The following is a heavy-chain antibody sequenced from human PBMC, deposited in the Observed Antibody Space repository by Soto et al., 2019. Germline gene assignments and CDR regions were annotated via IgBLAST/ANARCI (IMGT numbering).Heavy chain of an antibody. V-gene: IGHV1-69*01. J-gene: IGHJ5*02. CDR3: ARAAGRSWYNWFDP. D-gene: IGHD6-13*01. CDR2: IVPLFGTT. CDR1: GGNFSNSD. Sequence: QVQLVQSGAEVKKPGSSVTVSCKASGGNFSNSDISWVRQAPGQGLEWMGGIVPLFGTTNYAHKFRGRVTFTADESTSTAYMEVASLRSEDTAVYYCARAAGRSWYNWFDPWGQGTLVTVST.